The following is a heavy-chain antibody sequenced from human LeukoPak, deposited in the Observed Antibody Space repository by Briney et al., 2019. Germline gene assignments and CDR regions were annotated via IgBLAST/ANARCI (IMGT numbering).Heavy chain of an antibody. CDR1: GFTFDDYG. CDR3: ARQGGDYGDYVAEIDY. D-gene: IGHD4-17*01. Sequence: GGSLRLSCAASGFTFDDYGMSWVRQAPGKGLEWVPVINWNGGSTGYADSVKGRFTISRDNAKISLYLQMNRLRAEDTALDYCARQGGDYGDYVAEIDYWGQGTLVTVSS. V-gene: IGHV3-20*04. J-gene: IGHJ4*02. CDR2: INWNGGST.